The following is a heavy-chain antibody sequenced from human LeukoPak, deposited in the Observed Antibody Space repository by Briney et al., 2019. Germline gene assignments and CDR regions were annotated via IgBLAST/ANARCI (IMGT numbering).Heavy chain of an antibody. V-gene: IGHV3-30*03. CDR1: GFTFNNYG. J-gene: IGHJ4*02. Sequence: GGSLRLSCAASGFTFNNYGMHWVRQGPGKGLEWVAVITFDGSKKYYADSVKGRITISRDNSNHTLYLQMNSLRAEDTAVYYCARSGGSSWPVDDYWGQGTLVTVSS. CDR2: ITFDGSKK. D-gene: IGHD6-13*01. CDR3: ARSGGSSWPVDDY.